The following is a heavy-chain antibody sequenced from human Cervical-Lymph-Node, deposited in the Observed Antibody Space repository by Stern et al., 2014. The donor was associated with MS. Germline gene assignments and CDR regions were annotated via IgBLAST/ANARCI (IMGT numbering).Heavy chain of an antibody. CDR2: INPNSGGT. CDR1: GYTFTGYY. CDR3: ARERALIVGATTGFDY. V-gene: IGHV1-2*06. D-gene: IGHD1-26*01. J-gene: IGHJ4*02. Sequence: QDQLVQSGAEVKKPGASVKVSCKASGYTFTGYYIHWVRQAPGQGLEWMGRINPNSGGTNYAQKFQGRVTMTRDTSISTAYMELSRLRSDDTAVYYCARERALIVGATTGFDYWGQGTLVTVSS.